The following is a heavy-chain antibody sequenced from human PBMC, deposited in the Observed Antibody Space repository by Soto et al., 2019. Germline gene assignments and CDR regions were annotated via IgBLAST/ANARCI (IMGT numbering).Heavy chain of an antibody. CDR3: ARESEDLTSNFDY. CDR1: GFTYTRYS. V-gene: IGHV3-21*06. J-gene: IGHJ4*02. Sequence: GGSLRLSCAASGFTYTRYSMNWVRQAPGKGLEWVSSISSTTNYIYYGDSMKGRFTISRDNTKNSLYLEMNSLRAEDTAVYYCARESEDLTSNFDYWGQGTLVTVSS. CDR2: ISSTTNYI.